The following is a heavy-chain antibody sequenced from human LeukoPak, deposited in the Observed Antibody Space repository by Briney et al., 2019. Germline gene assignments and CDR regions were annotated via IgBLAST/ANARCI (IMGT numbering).Heavy chain of an antibody. CDR3: ARGNGYISGRVDYNWFDP. J-gene: IGHJ5*02. Sequence: PGGSLRLSCAASGFTFSDYYMSWIRQAPGKGLEWVLYIISSSTYTNYADSVKGRFTISRDNAKNSLYLQMNSLRAEDTAVYYCARGNGYISGRVDYNWFDPWGQGTLVTVSS. V-gene: IGHV3-11*03. CDR1: GFTFSDYY. CDR2: IISSSTYT. D-gene: IGHD5-18*01.